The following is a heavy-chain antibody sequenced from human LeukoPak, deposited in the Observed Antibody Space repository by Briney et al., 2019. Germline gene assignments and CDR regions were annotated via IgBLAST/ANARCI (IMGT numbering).Heavy chain of an antibody. Sequence: PGGSLRLSCAASGFTFSSSAMHWVRQAPGKGLEWVAVISYDGTKRYYQDSVKGRFTISRDNSKNTLYLQVSSLRPEDTAVYYCARDLVSGSYGGWFDPRGQGTLVTVSS. CDR3: ARDLVSGSYGGWFDP. D-gene: IGHD1-26*01. CDR1: GFTFSSSA. CDR2: ISYDGTKR. J-gene: IGHJ5*02. V-gene: IGHV3-30*04.